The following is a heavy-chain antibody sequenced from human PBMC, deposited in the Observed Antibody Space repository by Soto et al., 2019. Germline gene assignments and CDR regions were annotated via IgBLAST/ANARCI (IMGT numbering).Heavy chain of an antibody. V-gene: IGHV3-23*01. Sequence: RLACEASVFTFSSYAMNCVRQAPGKGLEWVSTISATTYYADSVKGRFTISRDNSRNTLYLQMNSLRAEDTAVYYCAKRGSGSWSDFDFWGQGTLVTVSS. CDR1: VFTFSSYA. J-gene: IGHJ4*02. CDR3: AKRGSGSWSDFDF. CDR2: ISATT. D-gene: IGHD6-19*01.